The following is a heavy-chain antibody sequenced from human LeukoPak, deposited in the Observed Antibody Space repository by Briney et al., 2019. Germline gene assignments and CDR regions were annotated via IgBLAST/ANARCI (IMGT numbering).Heavy chain of an antibody. CDR1: SDSITNNH. Sequence: SETLSLTRTVSSDSITNNHWSWIRQSPGKGLEWIGYISYTGNTNYNPSLKSRLTISLDTSKNHFSLTLTSVTAADTALYYCARHIFPEGSPFDSWGPGTLVAVSS. J-gene: IGHJ4*02. CDR2: ISYTGNT. CDR3: ARHIFPEGSPFDS. V-gene: IGHV4-59*08. D-gene: IGHD3-3*02.